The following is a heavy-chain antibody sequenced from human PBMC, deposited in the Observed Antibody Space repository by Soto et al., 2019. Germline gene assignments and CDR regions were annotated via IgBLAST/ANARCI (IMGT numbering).Heavy chain of an antibody. CDR1: GGSISSGDYY. J-gene: IGHJ5*02. Sequence: SETLSLTCTVSGGSISSGDYYWSWIRQPPGKRLEWIGYIFYSGSTKYNPSLKSRVTISVDTSKNRVSLKLTSVTAADTAVYCCARLFDFAASWGPGTLVTVSS. CDR3: ARLFDFAAS. CDR2: IFYSGST. D-gene: IGHD3-9*01. V-gene: IGHV4-61*08.